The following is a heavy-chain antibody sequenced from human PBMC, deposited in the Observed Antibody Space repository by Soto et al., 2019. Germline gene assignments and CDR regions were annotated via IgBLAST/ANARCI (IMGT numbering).Heavy chain of an antibody. V-gene: IGHV1-3*01. D-gene: IGHD2-21*02. J-gene: IGHJ4*02. CDR2: INVGNGNT. CDR3: ARSIVVVTAADY. Sequence: QVQLVQSGAEVKKPGASVKVSCKASGYTFTSYAMHWVRQAPGQRLEWMGWINVGNGNTKYSQKFQGRVTITSDTSASTAYMERSSLRSEDTAVYYCARSIVVVTAADYWGQGTLVTVSS. CDR1: GYTFTSYA.